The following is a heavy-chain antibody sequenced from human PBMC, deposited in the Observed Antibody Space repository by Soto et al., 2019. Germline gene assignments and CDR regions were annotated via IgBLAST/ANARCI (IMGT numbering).Heavy chain of an antibody. Sequence: EVQLVESGGGLVQPGGSLRLSCAASGFTVSSNYMSWVRQAPGKGLEWVSVIYSGGSTYYADSVKGRFTISRHNSKNTLYLQMNSLRAEDTAVYYCARGGTHSSGWYLGHNAFDIWGQGTMVTVSS. CDR3: ARGGTHSSGWYLGHNAFDI. J-gene: IGHJ3*02. V-gene: IGHV3-53*04. CDR1: GFTVSSNY. D-gene: IGHD6-19*01. CDR2: IYSGGST.